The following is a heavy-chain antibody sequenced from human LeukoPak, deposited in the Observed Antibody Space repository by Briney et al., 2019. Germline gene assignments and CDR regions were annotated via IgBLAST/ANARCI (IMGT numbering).Heavy chain of an antibody. J-gene: IGHJ4*02. CDR1: GGSTSGSSFY. CDR3: ARLTDS. CDR2: IFHSGTT. V-gene: IGHV4-39*01. Sequence: SETLSLTCTVTGGSTSGSSFYWGWIRQPPGKGLEWIASIFHSGTTYYNPSLESRVTIAVDTSKNQFSLRLTSVTAADTAVYYCARLTDSWGQGTLVTVSS.